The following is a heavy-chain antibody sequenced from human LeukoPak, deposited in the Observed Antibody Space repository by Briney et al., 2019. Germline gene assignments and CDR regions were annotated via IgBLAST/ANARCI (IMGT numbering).Heavy chain of an antibody. CDR3: AREPYSGSHRYYFDY. V-gene: IGHV1-2*02. J-gene: IGHJ4*02. CDR1: GYTFTGYY. CDR2: INPNSGGT. D-gene: IGHD1-26*01. Sequence: ASVKVSCKASGYTFTGYYMHWVRQAPGQGLEWMGWINPNSGGTNYAQKFQGRVTITADKSSSTAYMELSSLRSEDTAVYYCAREPYSGSHRYYFDYWGQGTLVTVSS.